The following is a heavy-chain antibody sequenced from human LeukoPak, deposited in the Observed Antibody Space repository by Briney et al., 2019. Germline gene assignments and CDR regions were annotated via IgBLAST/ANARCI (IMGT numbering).Heavy chain of an antibody. CDR3: AGGAALGYCSSTSCYTPYYYYMDV. Sequence: SETLSLTCTVSGGSISSYYWSWIRQPPGKGLEWIGYIYYSGSTNYNPSLKSRVTISVDTSKNQFSLKLSSVTAADTAVYYCAGGAALGYCSSTSCYTPYYYYMDVWGKGTTVTVSS. D-gene: IGHD2-2*02. CDR2: IYYSGST. CDR1: GGSISSYY. V-gene: IGHV4-59*01. J-gene: IGHJ6*03.